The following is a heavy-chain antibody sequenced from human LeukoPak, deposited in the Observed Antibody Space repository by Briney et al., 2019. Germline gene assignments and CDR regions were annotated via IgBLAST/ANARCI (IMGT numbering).Heavy chain of an antibody. Sequence: ASVKVSCKVSGYTLTELSMHWVRQARGKGLECMGGFDPEDGETIYAQKFQGRVTMTEDTSTDTAYMELSSLRSEDTAVYYCATDRGGDPGSSSANDAFDIWGQGTMVTVSS. CDR1: GYTLTELS. J-gene: IGHJ3*02. D-gene: IGHD2-21*02. V-gene: IGHV1-24*01. CDR3: ATDRGGDPGSSSANDAFDI. CDR2: FDPEDGET.